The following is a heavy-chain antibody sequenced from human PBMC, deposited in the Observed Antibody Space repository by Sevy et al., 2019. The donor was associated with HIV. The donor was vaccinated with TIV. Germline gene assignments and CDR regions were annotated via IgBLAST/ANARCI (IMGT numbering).Heavy chain of an antibody. V-gene: IGHV3-53*01. D-gene: IGHD4-17*01. Sequence: GGSLRLSCAASGFTVSSNYMSWVHQAPGKGLEWVSVIYSGGSTYYADSVKGRFTISRDNSKNTLYLQMNSLRAEDTAVYYCARASHDYGDLYYFDYWGQGTLVTVSS. CDR1: GFTVSSNY. CDR3: ARASHDYGDLYYFDY. J-gene: IGHJ4*02. CDR2: IYSGGST.